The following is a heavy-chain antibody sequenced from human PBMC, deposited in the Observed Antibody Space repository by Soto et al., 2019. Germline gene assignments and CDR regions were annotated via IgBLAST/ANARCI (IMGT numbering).Heavy chain of an antibody. D-gene: IGHD4-17*01. J-gene: IGHJ4*02. V-gene: IGHV4-61*01. CDR2: IYYSGST. CDR1: GGSVSSGSYY. CDR3: ARGVITVTMFDY. Sequence: PSETLSLTCTVSGGSVSSGSYYWSWIRQPPGKGLEWIGYIYYSGSTNYNPSLKSRVTISVDTSKNQFSLKLSSVTAADTAVYYCARGVITVTMFDYWGQGTLVTVSS.